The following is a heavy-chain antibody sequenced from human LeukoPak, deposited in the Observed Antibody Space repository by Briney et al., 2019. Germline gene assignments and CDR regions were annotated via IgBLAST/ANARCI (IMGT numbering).Heavy chain of an antibody. V-gene: IGHV3-23*01. Sequence: PGGSLRLSCAASGFTLSTYAMSWVRQAPGKGLEWVLAISGSGGSTYYADSVKGRFTISRDNSKNTLYLQMNSLRAEDTAVYYCAKQNYYYYYMNVWGKGTTVTISS. CDR3: AKQNYYYYYMNV. J-gene: IGHJ6*03. CDR1: GFTLSTYA. CDR2: ISGSGGST.